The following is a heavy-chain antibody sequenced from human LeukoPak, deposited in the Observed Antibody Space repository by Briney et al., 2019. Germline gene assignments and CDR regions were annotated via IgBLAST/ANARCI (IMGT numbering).Heavy chain of an antibody. J-gene: IGHJ4*02. CDR1: GFTFDDYG. Sequence: GGSLRLSCAASGFTFDDYGMSWVRQAPGKGLEWVSGINWNGGSTGYADSVKGRFTISRGNAKNSLYLRMNSLRAEDTALYYCASSSGIAVAGTFDYWGQGTLVTVSS. D-gene: IGHD6-19*01. CDR3: ASSSGIAVAGTFDY. V-gene: IGHV3-20*04. CDR2: INWNGGST.